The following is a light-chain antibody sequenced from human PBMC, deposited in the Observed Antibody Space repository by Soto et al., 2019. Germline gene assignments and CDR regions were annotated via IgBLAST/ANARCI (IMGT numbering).Light chain of an antibody. CDR3: QQYNTYST. CDR2: DAS. Sequence: DINMTTYPSARSAYASHSVTITCRASQNIRNWLAWYQQKPGKAPNPLIYDASSLKSGVPARFSGSGSGTEFTLTISRLQTDDFATYYCQQYNTYSTFGQGTRLEIK. J-gene: IGKJ5*01. V-gene: IGKV1-5*01. CDR1: QNIRNW.